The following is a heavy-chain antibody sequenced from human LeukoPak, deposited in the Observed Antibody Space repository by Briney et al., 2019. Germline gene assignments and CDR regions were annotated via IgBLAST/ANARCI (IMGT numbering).Heavy chain of an antibody. CDR1: GFTFSSYA. J-gene: IGHJ3*02. CDR2: ISYDGSNK. V-gene: IGHV3-30*04. CDR3: ARVQSAYCGGDCYSGSTKAFDI. Sequence: GGSLRLSCAASGFTFSSYAMHWVRQAPGKGLEWVAVISYDGSNKYYADSVKGRFTISRDNSKNTMYLQMNSLRAEDTAVYYCARVQSAYCGGDCYSGSTKAFDIWSQGTMVTVSS. D-gene: IGHD2-21*02.